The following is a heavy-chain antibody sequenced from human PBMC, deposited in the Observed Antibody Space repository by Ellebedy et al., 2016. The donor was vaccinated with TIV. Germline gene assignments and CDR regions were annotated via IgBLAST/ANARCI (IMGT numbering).Heavy chain of an antibody. D-gene: IGHD5-18*01. Sequence: GESLKISXAASGFTFSNYGIHWVRQAPGKGLEWVAVISYDGSKKYYADSVKGRFTISRDNSKNTLYLQMSSLRAEDTAVYYCATDFAVDTAVFWGQGTLVTVSS. CDR1: GFTFSNYG. J-gene: IGHJ4*02. CDR3: ATDFAVDTAVF. CDR2: ISYDGSKK. V-gene: IGHV3-30*03.